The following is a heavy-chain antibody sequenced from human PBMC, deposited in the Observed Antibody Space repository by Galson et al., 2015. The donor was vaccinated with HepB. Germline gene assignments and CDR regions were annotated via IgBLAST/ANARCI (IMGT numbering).Heavy chain of an antibody. CDR3: ARGSIAAAGTGSDAFDI. D-gene: IGHD6-13*01. CDR2: INPSGGST. CDR1: GYTFTSYY. Sequence: SVKVSCKASGYTFTSYYMHWVRQAPGQGLEWMGIINPSGGSTSYAQKFQGRVTMTRDTSTSTVYMELSSLRTEDTAVYYCARGSIAAAGTGSDAFDIWGQGTMVTVSS. V-gene: IGHV1-46*03. J-gene: IGHJ3*02.